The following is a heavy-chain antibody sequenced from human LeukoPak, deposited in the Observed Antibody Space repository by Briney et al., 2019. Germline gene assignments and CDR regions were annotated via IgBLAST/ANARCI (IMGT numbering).Heavy chain of an antibody. CDR1: GFTFSSYW. D-gene: IGHD5-24*01. Sequence: GGSLRLSCAASGFTFSSYWMHWVRQAPGKGLVWVSRINSDGSSTSYADSMKGRFTISRDNAKNTLYLQMNSLRAEDTAVYYCARGDGDLLGFPEDYFDYWGQGTLVTVSS. CDR2: INSDGSST. J-gene: IGHJ4*02. V-gene: IGHV3-74*01. CDR3: ARGDGDLLGFPEDYFDY.